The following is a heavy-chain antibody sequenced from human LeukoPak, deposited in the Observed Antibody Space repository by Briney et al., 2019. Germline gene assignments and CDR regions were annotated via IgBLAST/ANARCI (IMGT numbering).Heavy chain of an antibody. V-gene: IGHV1-46*01. CDR3: ARDHLDTAMVYYYYYGMDV. CDR2: INPSGGST. CDR1: GYTFTSYY. D-gene: IGHD5-18*01. J-gene: IGHJ6*02. Sequence: ASAKVSCKASGYTFTSYYMHWVRQAPGQGLEWMGIINPSGGSTSYAQKFQGRVTMTRDTSTSTVYMELSSLRSEDTAVYYCARDHLDTAMVYYYYYGMDVWGQGTTVTVSS.